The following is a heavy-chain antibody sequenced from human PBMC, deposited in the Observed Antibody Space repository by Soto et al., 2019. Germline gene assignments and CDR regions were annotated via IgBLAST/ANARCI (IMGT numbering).Heavy chain of an antibody. D-gene: IGHD4-17*01. J-gene: IGHJ4*02. Sequence: QLPLVQSGAEAKKPGASVKVSCKASGYTFPTSTISWVRQAPGQGLEWMGWIKAYSGNTNYAQKLQGRVTMTTDTSTNTAYMELRSLTTGDTAIYYFAIADYGDDDYWGQGALVTVSS. V-gene: IGHV1-18*01. CDR3: AIADYGDDDY. CDR1: GYTFPTST. CDR2: IKAYSGNT.